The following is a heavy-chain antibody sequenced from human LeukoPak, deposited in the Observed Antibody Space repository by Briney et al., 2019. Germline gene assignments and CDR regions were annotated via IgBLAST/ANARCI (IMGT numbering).Heavy chain of an antibody. CDR2: IRSKANSYAT. CDR1: GFTFSGSA. J-gene: IGHJ4*02. Sequence: GGSLRLSGAASGFTFSGSAMHWVRQAPGKGLEWVGRIRSKANSYATAYAATVKGRFTISRDDSKNAAYLQMNSLKTEDTAVYYCTAEGEGLQFCGDCGQGTLVTVSS. D-gene: IGHD5-24*01. V-gene: IGHV3-73*01. CDR3: TAEGEGLQFCGD.